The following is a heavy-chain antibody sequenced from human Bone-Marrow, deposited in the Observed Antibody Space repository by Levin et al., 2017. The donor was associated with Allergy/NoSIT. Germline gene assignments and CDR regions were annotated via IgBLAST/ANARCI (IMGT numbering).Heavy chain of an antibody. V-gene: IGHV4-34*01. CDR2: INHSGST. Sequence: SETLSLTCAVYGGSFSGYYWSWIRQPPGKGLEWIGEINHSGSTNYNPSLKSRVTISVDTSKNQFSLKLSSVTAADTAVYYCARMGQQQGFDPWGQGTLVTVSS. CDR3: ARMGQQQGFDP. CDR1: GGSFSGYY. D-gene: IGHD6-13*01. J-gene: IGHJ5*02.